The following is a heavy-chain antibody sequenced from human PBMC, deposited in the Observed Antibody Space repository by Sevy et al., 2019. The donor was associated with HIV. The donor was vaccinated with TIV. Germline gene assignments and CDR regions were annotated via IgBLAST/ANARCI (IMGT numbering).Heavy chain of an antibody. CDR1: GYSFSGGYT. CDR3: ARLRDILVIPAGGYFDY. CDR2: TYKSGRT. J-gene: IGHJ4*02. V-gene: IGHV4-38-2*01. Sequence: SETLSLTCAVSGYSFSGGYTWGWIRHPPGRGRGGLGSTYKSGRTFYTPSLAGRVTISVDTSKNQFSLKLNPMPAADTAVYYCARLRDILVIPAGGYFDYWGQGTLVTVSS. D-gene: IGHD2-2*01.